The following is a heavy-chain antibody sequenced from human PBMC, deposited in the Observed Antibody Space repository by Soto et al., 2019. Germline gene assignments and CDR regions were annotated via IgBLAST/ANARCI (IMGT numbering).Heavy chain of an antibody. D-gene: IGHD3-16*02. J-gene: IGHJ5*02. CDR1: GGTFSSYA. CDR2: IIPIFGTA. CDR3: ARVSSVWGSYRDRWFDP. V-gene: IGHV1-69*01. Sequence: QVQLVQSGAEVKKPGSSVKVSCKASGGTFSSYAISWVRQAPGQGLEWMGGIIPIFGTANYAQKFQGRVPITADESTSTAYMELSSLRSEDTAVYYCARVSSVWGSYRDRWFDPWGQGTLVTVSS.